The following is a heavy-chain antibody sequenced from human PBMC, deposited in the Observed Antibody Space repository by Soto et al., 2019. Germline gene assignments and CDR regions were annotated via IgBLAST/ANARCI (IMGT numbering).Heavy chain of an antibody. Sequence: PSETLSLTCTVSGGSVSSGSYYWSWIRQPPGKGLEWIGYMYNSGSTNYNPSLKSRVIISVDTPKNQFSLKLSSVTAADTAVYYCARVQVLRYFDWLSPHYYGMDVWGQGTTVTVYS. CDR1: GGSVSSGSYY. CDR2: MYNSGST. J-gene: IGHJ6*02. V-gene: IGHV4-61*01. CDR3: ARVQVLRYFDWLSPHYYGMDV. D-gene: IGHD3-9*01.